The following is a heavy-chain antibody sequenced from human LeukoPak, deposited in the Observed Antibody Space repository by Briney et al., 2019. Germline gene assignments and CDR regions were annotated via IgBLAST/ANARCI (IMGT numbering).Heavy chain of an antibody. CDR3: AKKASPAANYEHFDY. CDR2: ITVTGGTT. V-gene: IGHV3-23*01. Sequence: RGALRLSSAASGVTFSSYAMSSVCQGPRKGHWWVSAITVTGGTTYYADSVKGRLTISTDNSKNTPYLQMNSPRAESTAAYYFAKKASPAANYEHFDYWGQGTLVTVSS. J-gene: IGHJ4*02. D-gene: IGHD1-7*01. CDR1: GVTFSSYA.